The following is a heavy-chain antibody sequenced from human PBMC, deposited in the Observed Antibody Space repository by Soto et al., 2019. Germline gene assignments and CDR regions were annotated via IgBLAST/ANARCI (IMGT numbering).Heavy chain of an antibody. J-gene: IGHJ5*02. CDR2: IDCRGNL. D-gene: IGHD3-3*01. CDR3: ARWWSGSRQGFDP. CDR1: GGSISSGDYY. Sequence: QVQLQESGPGLVKPSQTLSLTCTVSGGSISSGDYYWSWIRQHPGKGLEWIGYIDCRGNLSYNPSLKSPVTISVETSKNQFSLKLSSVTAADTAVYYCARWWSGSRQGFDPWGQGTLVTVSS. V-gene: IGHV4-31*01.